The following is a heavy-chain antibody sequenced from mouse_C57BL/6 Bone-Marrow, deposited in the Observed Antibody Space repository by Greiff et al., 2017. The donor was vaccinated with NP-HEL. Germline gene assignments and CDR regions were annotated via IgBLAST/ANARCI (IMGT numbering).Heavy chain of an antibody. CDR1: GYTFTSYW. Sequence: VQLQQPGAELVMPGASVKLSCKASGYTFTSYWMHWVKQRPGQGLEWIGEIDPSDSYTNYNQKFKGKSTLTVDKSSSTAYMQLSSLTSEDSAVYYCARSGYYVPFDYWGQGTTLTVSS. V-gene: IGHV1-69*01. CDR2: IDPSDSYT. J-gene: IGHJ2*01. D-gene: IGHD2-3*01. CDR3: ARSGYYVPFDY.